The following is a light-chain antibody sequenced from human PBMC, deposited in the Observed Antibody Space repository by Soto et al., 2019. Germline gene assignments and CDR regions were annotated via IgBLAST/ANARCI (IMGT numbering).Light chain of an antibody. V-gene: IGKV1D-12*01. CDR1: QGISSW. Sequence: DIQMTQSPSSVSASVGDRVTITCRASQGISSWLVWYQQKPGKAPKLLIYAASSLQSGVPSRFSGSGSGTDFTLTISSLQPEDFATYDCQQANSFPPTFGQGTKLEIK. CDR2: AAS. CDR3: QQANSFPPT. J-gene: IGKJ2*01.